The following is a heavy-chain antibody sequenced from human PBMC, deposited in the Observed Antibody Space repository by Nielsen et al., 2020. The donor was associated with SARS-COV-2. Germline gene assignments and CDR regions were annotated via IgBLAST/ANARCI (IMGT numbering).Heavy chain of an antibody. V-gene: IGHV4-61*01. CDR3: ARGCSSTSCYAHLGLFDY. J-gene: IGHJ4*02. Sequence: SETLSLTCTVSGGSISSSSYYWSWIRQPPGKGLEWIGYIYYSGSTNYNPSLKSRVTISVDTSKNQFSLKLSSVTAADTAVYYCARGCSSTSCYAHLGLFDYWGQGTLVTVSS. CDR2: IYYSGST. CDR1: GGSISSSSYY. D-gene: IGHD2-2*01.